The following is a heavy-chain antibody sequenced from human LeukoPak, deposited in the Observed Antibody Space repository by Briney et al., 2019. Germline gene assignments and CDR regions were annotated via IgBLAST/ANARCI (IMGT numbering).Heavy chain of an antibody. CDR1: GFTFRNYI. V-gene: IGHV3-33*06. CDR3: AKEGDSGTSAFDY. CDR2: AWPKEYRN. D-gene: IGHD4/OR15-4a*01. J-gene: IGHJ4*02. Sequence: GGSLRLSCAGSGFTFRNYIMHGVRQAPGKGLAGVAVAWPKEYRNIYADSVKGRFTISRDSFKNTLYLQMSSLRAEDTAIYYCAKEGDSGTSAFDYWGQGTLVTVSS.